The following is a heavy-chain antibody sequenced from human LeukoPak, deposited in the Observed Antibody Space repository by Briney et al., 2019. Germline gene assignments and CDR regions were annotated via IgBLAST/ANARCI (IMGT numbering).Heavy chain of an antibody. CDR2: IYYSGST. J-gene: IGHJ6*03. Sequence: PSETLSLTCTVSGGSISSGGYYWSWIRQHPGKGLEWIGYIYYSGSTYYNPSLKSRVTISVDTSKNQFSLKLSSVTAADTAVYYCARVRLLEWLEGWAYYIDVWGKGTTVTVSS. D-gene: IGHD3-3*01. CDR3: ARVRLLEWLEGWAYYIDV. CDR1: GGSISSGGYY. V-gene: IGHV4-31*03.